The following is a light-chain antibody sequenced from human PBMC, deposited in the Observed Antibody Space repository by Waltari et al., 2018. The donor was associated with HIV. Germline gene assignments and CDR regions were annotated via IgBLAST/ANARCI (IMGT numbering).Light chain of an antibody. V-gene: IGLV1-40*01. CDR3: QSYDSSLTMV. J-gene: IGLJ2*01. CDR2: ATV. Sequence: QSVLTQPPSVSGAPGQRVTISCPGRTSTLGAGSDVHWYQRLPGTAPKLLIFATVNRPSGVPDRFSGSSSGTSASLAITGLQAEDEADYYCQSYDSSLTMVFGGGTKVTVL. CDR1: TSTLGAGSD.